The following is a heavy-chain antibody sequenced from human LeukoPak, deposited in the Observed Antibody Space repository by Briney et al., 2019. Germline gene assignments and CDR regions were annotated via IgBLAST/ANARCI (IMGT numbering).Heavy chain of an antibody. Sequence: KASETLSLTCTVSGGSIGSGGYYWSWIRQHPGKGLEWIGYIYYSGSTYYNPSLKSRVTISVDTSKNQFSLKLSSVTAADTAVYYCARDAPRGGFDPWGQGTLVTVSS. J-gene: IGHJ5*02. CDR3: ARDAPRGGFDP. V-gene: IGHV4-31*03. D-gene: IGHD3-10*01. CDR2: IYYSGST. CDR1: GGSIGSGGYY.